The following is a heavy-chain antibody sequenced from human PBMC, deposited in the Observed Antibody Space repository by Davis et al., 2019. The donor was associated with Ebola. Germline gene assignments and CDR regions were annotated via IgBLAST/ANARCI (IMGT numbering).Heavy chain of an antibody. D-gene: IGHD1-26*01. CDR2: VTSSGGST. V-gene: IGHV3-23*01. J-gene: IGHJ3*02. CDR1: GFVFSSYA. Sequence: PGGSLRLSCAASGFVFSSYAMTWARQAPGKGLEWVSAVTSSGGSTYYADSVKGRFTISRDNSKNTLYLQMNGLRVDDTAIYYCAKDTSNIWFDIWGQGTMVTVSS. CDR3: AKDTSNIWFDI.